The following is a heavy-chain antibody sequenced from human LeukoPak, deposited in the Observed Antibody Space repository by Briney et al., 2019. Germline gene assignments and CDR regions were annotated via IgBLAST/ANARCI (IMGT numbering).Heavy chain of an antibody. J-gene: IGHJ4*02. D-gene: IGHD1-1*01. Sequence: GGSLRLSCAASGFTVSGNYLNWVRQAPGKGLEWVSIIYSGSDTYYADSVMGRFTISRDNSKNTPYLQMNSLRAEDTAVYYCARGNWNFDYWGQGTLVTVSS. CDR1: GFTVSGNY. V-gene: IGHV3-66*01. CDR3: ARGNWNFDY. CDR2: IYSGSDT.